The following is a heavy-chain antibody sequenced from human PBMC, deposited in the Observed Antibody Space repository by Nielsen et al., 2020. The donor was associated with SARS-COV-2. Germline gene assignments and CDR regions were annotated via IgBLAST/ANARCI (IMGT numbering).Heavy chain of an antibody. D-gene: IGHD3-10*01. CDR3: AKDMGPVIWYFDL. Sequence: GGSLRLSCAASGFTFDDYAMHWVRQAPGKGLEWVSGISWNSGSIGYADSVKGRFTISRDNAKNSLYLQMNSLRAEDTALYYCAKDMGPVIWYFDLWGRGTLVTVSP. CDR2: ISWNSGSI. J-gene: IGHJ2*01. V-gene: IGHV3-9*01. CDR1: GFTFDDYA.